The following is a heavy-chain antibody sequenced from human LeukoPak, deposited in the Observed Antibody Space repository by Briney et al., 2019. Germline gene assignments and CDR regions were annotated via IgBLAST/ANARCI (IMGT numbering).Heavy chain of an antibody. J-gene: IGHJ6*02. D-gene: IGHD4-17*01. CDR2: IYYSGTT. CDR3: AREDPQTTVPEGLDV. Sequence: PSETLSLTCAVSGGSIGSYCWSWLRQPPGRELEWIGYIYYSGTTNYNPSLKSRVTISVDTSKNQFSLKLTSVTAADTAVYYCAREDPQTTVPEGLDVWGQGTTVTVSS. V-gene: IGHV4-59*01. CDR1: GGSIGSYC.